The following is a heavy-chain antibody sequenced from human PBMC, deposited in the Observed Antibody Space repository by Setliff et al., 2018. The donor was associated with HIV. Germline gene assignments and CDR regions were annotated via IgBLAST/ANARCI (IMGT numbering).Heavy chain of an antibody. V-gene: IGHV3-7*03. J-gene: IGHJ4*02. CDR3: ARGGDRQQLVLIDY. Sequence: QPGGSLRLSCADSGFTFSSYWMSWVRQAPGKGLEWVANIKQDGSEKYYVDSVKGRFTISRDNAKNSLYLQMNSLRAEDTAVYYCARGGDRQQLVLIDYWGQGTLVTVSS. CDR2: IKQDGSEK. CDR1: GFTFSSYW. D-gene: IGHD6-13*01.